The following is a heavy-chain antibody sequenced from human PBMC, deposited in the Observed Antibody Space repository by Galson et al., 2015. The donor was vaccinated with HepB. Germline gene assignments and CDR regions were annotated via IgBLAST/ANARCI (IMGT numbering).Heavy chain of an antibody. CDR1: GFTFSSYG. CDR2: IRYDGSNK. CDR3: AKDRPRYFQLLDY. D-gene: IGHD3-9*01. J-gene: IGHJ4*02. Sequence: SLRLSCAASGFTFSSYGMHWVRQAPGKGLEWVAFIRYDGSNKYYADSVKGRFTISRDNSKNTLYLQMNSLRAEDTAVYYCAKDRPRYFQLLDYWGQGTLVTVSS. V-gene: IGHV3-30*02.